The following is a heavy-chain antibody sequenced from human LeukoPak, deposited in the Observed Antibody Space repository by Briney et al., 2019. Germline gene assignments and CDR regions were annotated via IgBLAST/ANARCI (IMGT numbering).Heavy chain of an antibody. J-gene: IGHJ4*02. V-gene: IGHV3-23*01. CDR3: ARSTVGTSCCTAVDY. CDR1: GFTFSTYA. D-gene: IGHD1-26*01. Sequence: GGSLRLSCAASGFTFSTYAMTWVRQAPGKGLEWVSGISAGGDRTYYADSVKGRFTISRDNSKNTLYLQMNSLRAEDTAEYYCARSTVGTSCCTAVDYWGQGTLVTVSS. CDR2: ISAGGDRT.